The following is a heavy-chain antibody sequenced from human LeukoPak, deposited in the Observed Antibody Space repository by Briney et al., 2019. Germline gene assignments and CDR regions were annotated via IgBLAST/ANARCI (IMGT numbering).Heavy chain of an antibody. CDR1: GYTFTSYY. J-gene: IGHJ4*02. V-gene: IGHV1-46*01. CDR2: INPSGGST. Sequence: GASVKVSCKASGYTFTSYYMHWVRQAPGQGLEWMGIINPSGGSTSYAQKFQGRVTMTRDMSTSTVYMELSSLRSEDTAVYFCASNSITMIVGGFDYWGQGTLVTVSS. D-gene: IGHD3-22*01. CDR3: ASNSITMIVGGFDY.